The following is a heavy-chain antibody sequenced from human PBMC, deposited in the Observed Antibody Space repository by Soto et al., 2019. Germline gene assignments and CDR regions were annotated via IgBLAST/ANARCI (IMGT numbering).Heavy chain of an antibody. CDR1: GDTFNSYV. D-gene: IGHD3-16*01. J-gene: IGHJ4*02. V-gene: IGHV1-69*17. CDR2: IIPIIGVT. Sequence: QVQLVQSGAEVKRPGSSVKVSCESSGDTFNSYVISWVRQAPGQGLEWMGGIIPIIGVTHYAQKFQGRVTISALSSTGTAYMELTNPGVADTALYYCARESLGAKGADHWGQGTLVTVSS. CDR3: ARESLGAKGADH.